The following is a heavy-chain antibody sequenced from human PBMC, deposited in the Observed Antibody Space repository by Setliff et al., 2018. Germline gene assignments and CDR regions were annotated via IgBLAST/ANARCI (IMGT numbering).Heavy chain of an antibody. J-gene: IGHJ4*02. CDR1: GYTLSRHY. D-gene: IGHD6-13*01. Sequence: GASVKVSCKATGYTLSRHYMHWARQAPGQGLEWMGIINPGGGSASYAQKFQDRVTMTRDTPTSTVYIEVSSLRSEDTAVYFCARAGMAAANRKGVFEYWGQGTLVTVSS. CDR3: ARAGMAAANRKGVFEY. V-gene: IGHV1-46*01. CDR2: INPGGGSA.